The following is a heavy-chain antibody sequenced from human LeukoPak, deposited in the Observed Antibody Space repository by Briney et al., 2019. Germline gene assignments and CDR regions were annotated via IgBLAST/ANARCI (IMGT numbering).Heavy chain of an antibody. Sequence: SETLSLTCTVSGYSISSGYYWGWIRQPPGKGLQWIGSISHSGSTNYNPSLKSRVTISVDTSKNQFSLKLSSVTAADTAVYYCARGRYRTNGVCYYVGYFDYWGQGTLVTVSS. V-gene: IGHV4-38-2*02. CDR3: ARGRYRTNGVCYYVGYFDY. D-gene: IGHD2-8*01. CDR2: ISHSGST. CDR1: GYSISSGYY. J-gene: IGHJ4*02.